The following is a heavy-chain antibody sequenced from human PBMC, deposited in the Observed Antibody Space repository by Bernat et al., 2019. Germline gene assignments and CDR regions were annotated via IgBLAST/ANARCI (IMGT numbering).Heavy chain of an antibody. J-gene: IGHJ3*02. CDR2: IHGGGGGA. D-gene: IGHD6-19*01. Sequence: EGQLLASGGGLVQPGESLRVSCTASRFSLADYAMSWVRQAPGKGLQWVSSIHGGGGGAFYADSVKGRFTVSRDDHKDTLYLQMNNLRAEDTALYLCAKDAVSRNGKFDAYDIWGQGTMVVVSS. CDR3: AKDAVSRNGKFDAYDI. V-gene: IGHV3-23*01. CDR1: RFSLADYA.